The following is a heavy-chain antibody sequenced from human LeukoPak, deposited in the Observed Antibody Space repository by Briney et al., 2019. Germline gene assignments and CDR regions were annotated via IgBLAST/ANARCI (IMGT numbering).Heavy chain of an antibody. CDR1: GASASNYI. V-gene: IGHV4-59*08. CDR2: VYYTGST. Sequence: SETLSLTCSVSGASASNYIWSWFRQPPGKGLDWIGYVYYTGSTNYNPSLKSRVTMFEDKSKNQFSLRLYSATVADTAVYYCARHFAYSSSSYFDYWGQGSLVTVSS. CDR3: ARHFAYSSSSYFDY. D-gene: IGHD6-6*01. J-gene: IGHJ4*02.